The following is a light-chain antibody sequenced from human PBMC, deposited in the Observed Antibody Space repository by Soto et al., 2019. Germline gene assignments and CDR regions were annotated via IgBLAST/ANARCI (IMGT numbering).Light chain of an antibody. CDR2: GAS. CDR3: QQYNTWPSWT. CDR1: QSVRSD. V-gene: IGKV3-15*01. Sequence: VVMTQSPATVSVSPGETVTLSCRASQSVRSDVAWYQQRPGQAPRLLIFGASSRVADIPARFSGSGSWTDFTLTITSLLSEDFAVYHCQQYNTWPSWTFGQGTKVE. J-gene: IGKJ1*01.